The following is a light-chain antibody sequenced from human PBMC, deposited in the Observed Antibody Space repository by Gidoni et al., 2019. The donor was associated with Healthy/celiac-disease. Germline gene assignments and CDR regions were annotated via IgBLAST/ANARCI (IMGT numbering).Light chain of an antibody. CDR3: QQYYSTPTWT. CDR1: QSVLYSSNNQNY. CDR2: WAS. V-gene: IGKV4-1*01. Sequence: DIVMTQSPESLAVSLGERATINCKSSQSVLYSSNNQNYLAWYQQKPGQPPKLLIYWASTRESGVPDRFSGSGSGTDFTLTISSLQAEDVAVYYCQQYYSTPTWTFGQGTKVEIK. J-gene: IGKJ1*01.